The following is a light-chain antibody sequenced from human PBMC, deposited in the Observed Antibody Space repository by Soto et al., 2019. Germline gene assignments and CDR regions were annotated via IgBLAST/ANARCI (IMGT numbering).Light chain of an antibody. CDR3: SSYAGSYSWV. Sequence: QSALTQPRSVSGSPGQSVTISCTGTSSDVGAYNYVSWYQHHPGKAPKVMIYDVSERPSGVPDRFSGSKSDNKASLTISGLQAADEADYYCSSYAGSYSWVFGGGTKLTVL. CDR1: SSDVGAYNY. V-gene: IGLV2-11*01. CDR2: DVS. J-gene: IGLJ3*02.